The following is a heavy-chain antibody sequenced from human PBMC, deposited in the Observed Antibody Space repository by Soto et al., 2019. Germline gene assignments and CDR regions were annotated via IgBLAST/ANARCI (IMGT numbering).Heavy chain of an antibody. D-gene: IGHD3-22*01. CDR3: ARGPGVTMIVHYYYYYYGMDV. V-gene: IGHV3-33*01. Sequence: PGGSLRLSCAASGFTFSSYGMHWVRQAPGRGLEWVAVIWYDGSNKYYADSVKGRFTISRDNSKNTLYLQMNSLRAEDTAVYYCARGPGVTMIVHYYYYYYGMDVWGQGTTVTVSS. J-gene: IGHJ6*02. CDR1: GFTFSSYG. CDR2: IWYDGSNK.